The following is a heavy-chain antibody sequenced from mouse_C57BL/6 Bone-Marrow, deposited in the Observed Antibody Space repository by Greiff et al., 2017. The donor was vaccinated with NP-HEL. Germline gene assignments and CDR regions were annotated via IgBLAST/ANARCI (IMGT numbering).Heavy chain of an antibody. CDR1: GYTFTSYG. Sequence: QVQLQQPGTELVKPGASVKLSCKASGYTFTSYGMHWVKQRPGQGLEWIGNINPSNGGTNYNEKFKSKATMTVDKSSSTAYMQLRSLPSEYSAVYYCARSGDFLCWYVDVWGTGTTVTVSS. V-gene: IGHV1-53*01. CDR3: ARSGDFLCWYVDV. J-gene: IGHJ1*03. D-gene: IGHD6-5*01. CDR2: INPSNGGT.